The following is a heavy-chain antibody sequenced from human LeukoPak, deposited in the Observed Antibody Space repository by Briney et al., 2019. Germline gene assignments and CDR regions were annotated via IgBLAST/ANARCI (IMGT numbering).Heavy chain of an antibody. CDR1: GFTFSDYY. CDR3: ARRSQYSSSWDFDY. Sequence: GSLRLSCAASGFTFSDYYMSWIRQAPGKGLEWVSYISSSGSTIYYADSVKGRFTISRDNAKNTLYLQMNSLRAEDTAVYYCARRSQYSSSWDFDYWGQGTLVTVSS. V-gene: IGHV3-11*04. J-gene: IGHJ4*02. CDR2: ISSSGSTI. D-gene: IGHD6-13*01.